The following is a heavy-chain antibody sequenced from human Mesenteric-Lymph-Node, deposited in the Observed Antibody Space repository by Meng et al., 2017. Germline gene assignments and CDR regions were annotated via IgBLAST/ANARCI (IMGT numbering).Heavy chain of an antibody. D-gene: IGHD6-19*01. CDR3: ARVSSGWDYFNY. J-gene: IGHJ4*02. CDR1: GGSISSSSLY. CDR2: IYYSGST. V-gene: IGHV4-31*03. Sequence: QLQLQESGPGLVKPSETRSLTCTVSGGSISSSSLYWGWIRQPPGKGLEWFGHIYYSGSTFYNPSLKRRVIISIDTSKNQFSLNLRSVTAADTAVYYCARVSSGWDYFNYWGQGTLVTVSS.